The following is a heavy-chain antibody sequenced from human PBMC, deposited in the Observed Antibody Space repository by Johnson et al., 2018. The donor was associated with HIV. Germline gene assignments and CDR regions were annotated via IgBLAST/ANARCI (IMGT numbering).Heavy chain of an antibody. D-gene: IGHD3-16*02. CDR3: AKGLRLGELSLRVDAFDI. CDR1: GFTVDDYA. CDR2: ISWNSGSI. J-gene: IGHJ3*02. V-gene: IGHV3-9*01. Sequence: VQLVESGGGLVQPGRSLRLSCAASGFTVDDYAMHWVRQAPGKGLEWVSGISWNSGSIGYAASVKGRFTISRDNAKNSLYVQMNSLRAEDTALYYCAKGLRLGELSLRVDAFDIWGQGTMVTVSS.